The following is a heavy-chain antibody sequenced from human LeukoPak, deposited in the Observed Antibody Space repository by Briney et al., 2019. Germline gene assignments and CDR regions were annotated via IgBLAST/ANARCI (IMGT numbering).Heavy chain of an antibody. J-gene: IGHJ4*02. Sequence: TAGGSLRLSCAASGFTFSSYSMNWVRQAPGKGLEWVSSISSSSSYIYYADSVKGRFTISRDNSKNTLYLQMNSLRAEDTAVYYCAKDPAGSGYYHQYFDYWGQGTLVTVSS. CDR1: GFTFSSYS. V-gene: IGHV3-21*04. CDR3: AKDPAGSGYYHQYFDY. CDR2: ISSSSSYI. D-gene: IGHD3-22*01.